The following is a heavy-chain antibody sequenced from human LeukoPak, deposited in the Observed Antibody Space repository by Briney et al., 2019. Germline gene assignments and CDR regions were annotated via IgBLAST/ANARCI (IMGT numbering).Heavy chain of an antibody. CDR3: ARWGTGPSGYFDY. CDR2: ISPNSGGT. CDR1: GYTFTGYY. V-gene: IGHV1-2*02. D-gene: IGHD3-16*01. Sequence: ASVKVSCKASGYTFTGYYMHWVRQAPGQGLEWMGWISPNSGGTNYAQKFQGRVTMTRDTSISTAYTELSRLRSDDTAVYYCARWGTGPSGYFDYWGQGTLVTVSS. J-gene: IGHJ4*02.